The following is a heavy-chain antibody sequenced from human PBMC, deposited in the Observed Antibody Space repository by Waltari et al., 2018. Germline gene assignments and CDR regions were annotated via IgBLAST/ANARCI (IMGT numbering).Heavy chain of an antibody. Sequence: QVQLQESGPGLVRPSETLSLTCTVSGDSITYNYWNWTRQPPGSQLEWIGNVSYSGTTLYNPALDVRVSISLDTSKNQFSLELTSVTAADTAVYYCARRVAMVAGSSAGSWLDPWGQGTLVTVSS. CDR3: ARRVAMVAGSSAGSWLDP. D-gene: IGHD3-10*01. CDR2: VSYSGTT. V-gene: IGHV4-59*08. J-gene: IGHJ5*02. CDR1: GDSITYNY.